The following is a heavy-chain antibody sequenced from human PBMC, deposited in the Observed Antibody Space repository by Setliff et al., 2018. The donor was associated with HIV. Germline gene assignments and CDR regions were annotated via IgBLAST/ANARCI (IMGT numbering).Heavy chain of an antibody. CDR3: ARVVYTYYYMDV. D-gene: IGHD4-4*01. Sequence: SETLSLTCTVSGTSISRGNYYWTWIRQRPGKGLEWIAFIYYSGSTYYSPSLKSRLMISVDTSKNQFSLNMTSVTAADTAVYFCARVVYTYYYMDVWGKGTTVTVSS. V-gene: IGHV4-30-4*08. CDR1: GTSISRGNYY. CDR2: IYYSGST. J-gene: IGHJ6*03.